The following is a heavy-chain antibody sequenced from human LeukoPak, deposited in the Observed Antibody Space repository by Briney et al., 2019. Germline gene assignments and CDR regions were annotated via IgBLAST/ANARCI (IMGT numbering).Heavy chain of an antibody. CDR1: GFTFSSYG. CDR3: AKDLKRGSFGVVIWFPDY. V-gene: IGHV3-30*02. Sequence: PGGSLRLSCAASGFTFSSYGMHWVRQAPGKGLEWVAFIRYDGSNKYYADSVKGRFTISRDNSKNTLYLQMNSLRAEDTAVYYCAKDLKRGSFGVVIWFPDYWGQGTLVTVSS. J-gene: IGHJ4*02. CDR2: IRYDGSNK. D-gene: IGHD3-3*01.